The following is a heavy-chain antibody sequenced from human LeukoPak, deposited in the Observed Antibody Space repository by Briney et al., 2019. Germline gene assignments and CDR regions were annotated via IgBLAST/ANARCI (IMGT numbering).Heavy chain of an antibody. CDR1: GGSISSGGYY. D-gene: IGHD3-22*01. CDR2: IYYSGST. J-gene: IGHJ4*02. Sequence: SQTLSLTCTVSGGSISSGGYYWSWIRQHPGKGLEWIGYIYYSGSTYYNPSLKSRVTISVDTSKNQFSLKLSSVTAADTAVYYCARAPGRSSGVDYWGQGTLVTVSS. CDR3: ARAPGRSSGVDY. V-gene: IGHV4-31*03.